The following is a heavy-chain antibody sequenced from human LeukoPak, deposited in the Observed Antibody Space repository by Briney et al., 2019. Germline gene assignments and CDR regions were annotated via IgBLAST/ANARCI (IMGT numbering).Heavy chain of an antibody. V-gene: IGHV4-34*01. CDR2: INHSGST. D-gene: IGHD5-18*01. CDR3: AIQLWFWGNWFDP. CDR1: GGSFSGYY. J-gene: IGHJ5*02. Sequence: NPSETLSLTCAVYGGSFSGYYWSWIRQPPGKGLEWIGEINHSGSTNYNPSLKSRVTISVDTSKNQFSLKLSSVTAADTAVYYCAIQLWFWGNWFDPWGQGTLVTVSS.